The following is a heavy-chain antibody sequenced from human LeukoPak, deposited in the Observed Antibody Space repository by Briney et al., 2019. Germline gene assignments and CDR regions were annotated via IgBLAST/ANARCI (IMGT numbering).Heavy chain of an antibody. D-gene: IGHD3-10*01. CDR3: ARLPMTYYYGSGFFDI. J-gene: IGHJ3*02. Sequence: SETLSLTCAVYGGSFSGYYWSWIRQPPGKGLEWIGEINHSGSTNYNPSLKSRVTISVDTSKNQFSLKLSSVTAADTAVYYCARLPMTYYYGSGFFDIWGQGTMVTVSS. CDR1: GGSFSGYY. CDR2: INHSGST. V-gene: IGHV4-34*01.